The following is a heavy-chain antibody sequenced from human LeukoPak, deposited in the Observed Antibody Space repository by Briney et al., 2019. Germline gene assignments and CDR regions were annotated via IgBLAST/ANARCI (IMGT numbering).Heavy chain of an antibody. CDR1: SGSFNNFY. V-gene: IGHV4-34*01. CDR2: INNSGST. CDR3: AGVDTVLVGWFDP. Sequence: SETLSLTCAVYSGSFNNFYWSWIRQPPGKGLEWSGEINNSGSTNYSPSLKSRVTISVDTSKNQFSLKLNSVTAADTAVYYCAGVDTVLVGWFDPWGQGTLVTVSS. J-gene: IGHJ5*02. D-gene: IGHD5-18*01.